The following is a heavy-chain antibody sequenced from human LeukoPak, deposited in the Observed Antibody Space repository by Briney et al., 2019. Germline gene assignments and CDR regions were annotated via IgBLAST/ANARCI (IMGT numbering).Heavy chain of an antibody. V-gene: IGHV4-31*03. J-gene: IGHJ6*02. CDR2: IYYSGST. D-gene: IGHD5-18*01. Sequence: SETLSLTCTVSGGSISSGGYYWSWIRQHPGKGLEWIGYIYYSGSTYYNPSLKSRVTISVDMSKNQFSLKLSSVTAADTAVYYRARGDTVHGMDVWGQGTTVTVSS. CDR3: ARGDTVHGMDV. CDR1: GGSISSGGYY.